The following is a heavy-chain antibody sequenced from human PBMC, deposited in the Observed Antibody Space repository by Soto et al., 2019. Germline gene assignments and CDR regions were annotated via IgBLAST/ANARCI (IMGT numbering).Heavy chain of an antibody. Sequence: ASVKVSCKASGYTFTGYYMHWVRQAPGQGLEWMGWINPNSGGTNYTQKFQGWVTMTRDTSISTAYMELSRLRSDDTAVYYCARVAGSGGSNPLQPIPYYFDYWGQGTLVTVSS. V-gene: IGHV1-2*04. CDR1: GYTFTGYY. CDR2: INPNSGGT. CDR3: ARVAGSGGSNPLQPIPYYFDY. D-gene: IGHD2-15*01. J-gene: IGHJ4*02.